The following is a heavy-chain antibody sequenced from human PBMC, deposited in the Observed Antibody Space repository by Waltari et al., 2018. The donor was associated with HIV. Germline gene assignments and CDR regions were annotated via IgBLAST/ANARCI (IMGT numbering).Heavy chain of an antibody. D-gene: IGHD2-2*01. CDR2: IRAKTDGGTT. J-gene: IGHJ4*02. V-gene: IGHV3-15*07. CDR1: GLTFNDAW. CDR3: ATPYPVHCD. Sequence: EGHLVESGGGLVKPGGSLRLSCVASGLTFNDAWMDWVRQTPGKGLQWGARIRAKTDGGTTDYISPVKGRFTISRDDSKQTLYLQMSSLKIEDTAIYYCATPYPVHCDWGPGTLVTVSS.